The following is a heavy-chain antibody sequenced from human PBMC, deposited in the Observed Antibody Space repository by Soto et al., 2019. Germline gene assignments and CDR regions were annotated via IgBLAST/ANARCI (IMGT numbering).Heavy chain of an antibody. V-gene: IGHV1-46*01. CDR2: INPSGGST. Sequence: ASVKVSCKASGYTFTSYYMHWVRQAPGQGFEWMGIINPSGGSTSYAQKFQGRVTMTRDTSTSTVYMELSSLRSEDTAVYYCARAVALRYFDWLFSYYYYGMDVWGQGTTVTSP. J-gene: IGHJ6*02. CDR3: ARAVALRYFDWLFSYYYYGMDV. D-gene: IGHD3-9*01. CDR1: GYTFTSYY.